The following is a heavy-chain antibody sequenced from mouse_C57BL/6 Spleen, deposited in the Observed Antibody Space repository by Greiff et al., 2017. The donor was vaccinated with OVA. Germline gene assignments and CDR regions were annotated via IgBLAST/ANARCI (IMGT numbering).Heavy chain of an antibody. D-gene: IGHD2-5*01. CDR1: GYTFTNYW. CDR2: IYPGGGYT. V-gene: IGHV1-63*01. CDR3: ARRGPYSNLYYAMDY. J-gene: IGHJ4*01. Sequence: VQLQQSGAELVRPGTSVKMSCKASGYTFTNYWIGWAKQRPGHGLEWIGDIYPGGGYTNYNEKFKGKATLTADKSSNTAYMQFSSLTSEDSAIYNCARRGPYSNLYYAMDYWGQGTSVTVSS.